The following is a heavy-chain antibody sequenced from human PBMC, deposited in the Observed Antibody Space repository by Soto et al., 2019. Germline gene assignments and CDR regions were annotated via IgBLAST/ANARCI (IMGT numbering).Heavy chain of an antibody. CDR2: INHSGST. Sequence: SETLSLTCAVYGGSFSGYYWSWIRQPPGKGLEWIGEINHSGSTNNNPSLTTRATIPVDTSQNQLSLKMRSLTAADTAVYYRARQAFQEKELGSISIPGTNPWGQGPLVTASP. J-gene: IGHJ5*02. CDR1: GGSFSGYY. V-gene: IGHV4-34*04. D-gene: IGHD1-7*01. CDR3: ARQAFQEKELGSISIPGTNP.